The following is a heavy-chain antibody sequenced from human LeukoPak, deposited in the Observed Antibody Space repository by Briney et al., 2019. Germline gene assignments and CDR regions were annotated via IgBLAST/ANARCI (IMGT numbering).Heavy chain of an antibody. CDR3: ARDRGTTGYYYLDS. D-gene: IGHD1-26*01. V-gene: IGHV4-59*01. CDR2: IYHTGST. Sequence: SETLSLTCSVSGGPITGYCWSWVRQPPGKGQEWIGYIYHTGSTTYSPSLKSRLTMSVDASRNQFSLKLVSVTAADTGVYYCARDRGTTGYYYLDSWGQGILVTVSS. J-gene: IGHJ4*02. CDR1: GGPITGYC.